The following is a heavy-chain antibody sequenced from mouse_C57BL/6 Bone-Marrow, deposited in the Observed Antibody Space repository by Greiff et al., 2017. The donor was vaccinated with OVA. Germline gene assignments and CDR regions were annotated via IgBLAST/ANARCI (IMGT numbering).Heavy chain of an antibody. CDR2: IYPRSGNT. Sequence: VQLQQSGAELARPGASVKLSCKASGYTFTSYGISWVKQRTGQGLEWIGEIYPRSGNTYYNEKFKGKATLTADKSSSTAYMELRSLTSEDSAGYFCAKGTSRRYWYFEGWGTGTTVTVSS. CDR1: GYTFTSYG. CDR3: AKGTSRRYWYFEG. D-gene: IGHD3-3*01. V-gene: IGHV1-81*01. J-gene: IGHJ1*03.